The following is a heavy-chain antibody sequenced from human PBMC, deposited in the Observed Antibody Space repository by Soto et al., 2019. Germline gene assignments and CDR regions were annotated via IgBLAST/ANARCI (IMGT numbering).Heavy chain of an antibody. CDR2: ITGSGGRT. CDR1: GFTFHAYA. V-gene: IGHV3-23*01. Sequence: HPGGSLRLSCEGSGFTFHAYALSWVRQAPGKGLEWVSAITGSGGRTFYADSVKGRFTISRDNSKTTLYLQMTSLRADDTAIYFWAKDGEIVPGAHFDYWGQGAPVTVSS. CDR3: AKDGEIVPGAHFDY. J-gene: IGHJ4*02. D-gene: IGHD5-12*01.